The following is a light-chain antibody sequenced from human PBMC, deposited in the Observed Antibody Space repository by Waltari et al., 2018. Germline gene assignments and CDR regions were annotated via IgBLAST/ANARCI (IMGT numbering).Light chain of an antibody. V-gene: IGLV6-57*04. J-gene: IGLJ7*01. CDR2: EDD. CDR1: SGSIASNS. CDR3: QSYDSNNHKV. Sequence: FILTQPHSVSESPGKTVTISCTRSSGSIASNSVQWYQQRPGSAPTTLIYEDDRRPSGVPDRFSGSIDSSSNSASLPISGLKTEDEADYYCQSYDSNNHKVFGGGTQLTVL.